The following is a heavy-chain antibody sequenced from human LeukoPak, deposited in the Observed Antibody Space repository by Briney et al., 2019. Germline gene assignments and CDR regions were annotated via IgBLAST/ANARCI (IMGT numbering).Heavy chain of an antibody. V-gene: IGHV3-23*01. D-gene: IGHD1-26*01. CDR3: TTGHRRELLSPAFDY. CDR1: GFSFSSHA. J-gene: IGHJ4*02. CDR2: VTGSGSST. Sequence: GGSLRLSCAASGFSFSSHAMGGGRPAPGRGVGGVSVVTGSGSSTDYADSVKGRFTISRDNAKNSLYLQMNSLRAEDTAVYYCTTGHRRELLSPAFDYWGQGTLVTVSS.